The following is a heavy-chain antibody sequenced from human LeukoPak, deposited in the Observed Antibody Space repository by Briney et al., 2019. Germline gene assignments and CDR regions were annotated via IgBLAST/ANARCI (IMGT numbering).Heavy chain of an antibody. CDR1: GYTFTSYG. CDR2: ISAYNGNT. Sequence: ASVKVSCKASGYTFTSYGISWVRQAPGQGLEWMGWISAYNGNTNYAQKLQGRVTMTTDTSTSTAYMELRGLRSDDTAVYYCARDILGDYVWGSYRHAIDYWGQGTLVTVSS. V-gene: IGHV1-18*01. CDR3: ARDILGDYVWGSYRHAIDY. J-gene: IGHJ4*02. D-gene: IGHD3-16*02.